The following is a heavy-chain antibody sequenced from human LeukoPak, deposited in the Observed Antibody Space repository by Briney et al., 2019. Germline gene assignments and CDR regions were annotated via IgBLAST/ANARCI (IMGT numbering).Heavy chain of an antibody. Sequence: PGGSLRLSCAASGFTFSNYAMSWVRQAPGKGLEWVSGISGSGDYTYYAASVKGRFTISRDNSKNTLYLQMNSLRAEDTAVYYCAKGYGSGSPGAFDIWGQGTMVTVSS. CDR3: AKGYGSGSPGAFDI. CDR1: GFTFSNYA. J-gene: IGHJ3*02. CDR2: ISGSGDYT. V-gene: IGHV3-23*01. D-gene: IGHD3-10*01.